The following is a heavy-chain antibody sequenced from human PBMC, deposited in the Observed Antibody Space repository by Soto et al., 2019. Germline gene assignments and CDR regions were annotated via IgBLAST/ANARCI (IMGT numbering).Heavy chain of an antibody. J-gene: IGHJ4*01. D-gene: IGHD2-15*01. Sequence: QVQLAQSGAEVKKPASSMRVSCKASGGPLSKYGIGWVRQAPGQRLEYLGGITPIVGTTTYVQKFQGGLTITADESANTIYMELSRLIPEDTAIYYCSLLEFTDDAVRDFWGHGTLVIVSS. V-gene: IGHV1-69*01. CDR1: GGPLSKYG. CDR3: SLLEFTDDAVRDF. CDR2: ITPIVGTT.